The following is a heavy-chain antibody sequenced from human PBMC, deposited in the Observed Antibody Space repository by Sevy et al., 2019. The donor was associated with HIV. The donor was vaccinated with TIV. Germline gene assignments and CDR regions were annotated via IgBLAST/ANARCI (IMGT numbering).Heavy chain of an antibody. D-gene: IGHD3-9*01. Sequence: SETLSLTCTVSGYSFGSIYYWGWIRQPPGKGLEWIGSVYHSGSTYYNPSLKSRVTISVDTSKNRFSLKVTSVTAADTAVYYCARDLGLGIQFDYWAREPWSPSPQ. J-gene: IGHJ4*02. CDR1: GYSFGSIYY. CDR2: VYHSGST. V-gene: IGHV4-38-2*02. CDR3: ARDLGLGIQFDY.